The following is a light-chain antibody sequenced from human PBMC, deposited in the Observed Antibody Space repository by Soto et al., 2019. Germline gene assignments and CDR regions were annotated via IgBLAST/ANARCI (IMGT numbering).Light chain of an antibody. V-gene: IGLV2-14*03. Sequence: QSALTQPPSVSGSPGQSITISCTGTSSDVGGYNYVSWYQHHPGKAPKLIIYDVSNRPSGVSIRFSGSKSDNTASLTISWLQPEDEADYHCSSYTTSNTRQIVFGTGTKVTVL. CDR1: SSDVGGYNY. CDR3: SSYTTSNTRQIV. CDR2: DVS. J-gene: IGLJ1*01.